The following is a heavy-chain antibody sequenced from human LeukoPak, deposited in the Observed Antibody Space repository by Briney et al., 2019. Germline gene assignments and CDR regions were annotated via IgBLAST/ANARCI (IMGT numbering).Heavy chain of an antibody. CDR1: GGTFSSYA. J-gene: IGHJ4*02. CDR3: ARSGYTAMDSNYFDY. CDR2: IIPIFGTA. Sequence: EASVKVSCKASGGTFSSYAISWVRQAPGQGLEWMGGIIPIFGTANYAQKFRGRVTITTDESTSTAYMELSSLRSEETAVYYCARSGYTAMDSNYFDYWGQGTLVTVSS. V-gene: IGHV1-69*05. D-gene: IGHD5-18*01.